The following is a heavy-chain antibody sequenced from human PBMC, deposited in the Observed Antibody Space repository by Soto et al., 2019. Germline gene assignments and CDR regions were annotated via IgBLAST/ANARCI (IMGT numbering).Heavy chain of an antibody. V-gene: IGHV4-59*01. CDR1: DGSMDGFY. CDR2: IHSSGST. Sequence: SETLSLTCSVSDGSMDGFYWNWIRQPPGKGLEWIGYIHSSGSTNYNPSPKSRVTISIDMSKNQFSLNLTSVTAADTAVYYCARDATLRYWGQGTLVTVSS. J-gene: IGHJ4*02. D-gene: IGHD2-15*01. CDR3: ARDATLRY.